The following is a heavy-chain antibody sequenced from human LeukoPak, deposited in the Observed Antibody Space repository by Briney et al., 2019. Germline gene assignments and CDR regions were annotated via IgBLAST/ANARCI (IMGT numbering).Heavy chain of an antibody. CDR2: ISYDGSNK. CDR1: GFTFSTYA. CDR3: AREEWYYFDY. J-gene: IGHJ4*02. V-gene: IGHV3-30-3*01. D-gene: IGHD3-3*01. Sequence: GGSLRLSCAASGFTFSTYAIHWVRRAPGKGLEWVAVISYDGSNKYYVDSVKGRFTIARDNSKNTVYLQMNSLKAEDMAVYYCAREEWYYFDYWGQGTLVTVSS.